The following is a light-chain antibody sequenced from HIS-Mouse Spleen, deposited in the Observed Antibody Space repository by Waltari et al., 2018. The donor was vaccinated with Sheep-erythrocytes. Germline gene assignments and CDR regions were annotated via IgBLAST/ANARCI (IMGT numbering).Light chain of an antibody. CDR1: SSDVGGYNY. CDR2: EVS. Sequence: QSALTQPPSASGSPGQSVTISCTGTSSDVGGYNYVSWHQQPPGKAPKLMIYEVSKRPSGVPDRFSGAKSGNTASLTVSGLQAEDEADYYCCSYAGSYNHVFATGTKVTVL. CDR3: CSYAGSYNHV. V-gene: IGLV2-8*01. J-gene: IGLJ1*01.